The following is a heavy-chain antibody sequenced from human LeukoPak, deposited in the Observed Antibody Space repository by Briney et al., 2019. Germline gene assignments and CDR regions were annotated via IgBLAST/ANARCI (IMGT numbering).Heavy chain of an antibody. Sequence: GGTLRLSCAVSGFSFSSYGMSWVRQTPGKGLEWVSTISVSAATNYADSMKGRFTISRDNSKNTLYLQMNNLRAEDTALYYCSKKALSTGFSHYDIWGLGTMVTVSS. CDR3: SKKALSTGFSHYDI. CDR1: GFSFSSYG. J-gene: IGHJ3*02. CDR2: ISVSAAT. V-gene: IGHV3-23*01. D-gene: IGHD1-1*01.